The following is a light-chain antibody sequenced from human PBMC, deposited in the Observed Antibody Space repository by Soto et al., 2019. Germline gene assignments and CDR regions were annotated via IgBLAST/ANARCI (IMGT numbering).Light chain of an antibody. CDR2: GNS. Sequence: QSVLTQPPSVSGAPGQRVTISCTGSSSNIGAGYDVHWYQQLPGTAPKLLIYGNSNRPSGVPDRFSGSKSGNTASLTISGLQAEDEADYYCTSQTSSIAWVFGGGTKVTVL. CDR3: TSQTSSIAWV. J-gene: IGLJ3*02. CDR1: SSNIGAGYD. V-gene: IGLV1-40*01.